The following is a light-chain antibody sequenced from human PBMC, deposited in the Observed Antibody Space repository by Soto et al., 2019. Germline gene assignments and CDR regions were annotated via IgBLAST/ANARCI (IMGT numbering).Light chain of an antibody. CDR3: QLAGSLLCT. CDR2: GAS. CDR1: QSVSSSY. J-gene: IGKJ1*01. Sequence: SPATLSLSPGERATLSCRASQSVSSSYLAWYQQKPGQAPRLLIYGASSRATGIPDRFSGSGSGTDFTLTISRLEPEDFAVYYCQLAGSLLCTFAEGTKVDVK. V-gene: IGKV3-20*01.